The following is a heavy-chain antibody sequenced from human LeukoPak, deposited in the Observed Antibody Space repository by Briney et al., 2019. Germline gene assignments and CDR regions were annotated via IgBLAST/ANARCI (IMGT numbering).Heavy chain of an antibody. CDR3: ARDQGSSWYPGRVYYYGMDV. Sequence: SVKVSCKASGGTFSSYAISWVRQAPGQGLEWMGGIIPIFGTANYAQKFQGRVTITADESASTAYMELSSLRSEDTAVYYCARDQGSSWYPGRVYYYGMDVWGQGTTVTVSS. CDR1: GGTFSSYA. CDR2: IIPIFGTA. J-gene: IGHJ6*02. V-gene: IGHV1-69*13. D-gene: IGHD6-13*01.